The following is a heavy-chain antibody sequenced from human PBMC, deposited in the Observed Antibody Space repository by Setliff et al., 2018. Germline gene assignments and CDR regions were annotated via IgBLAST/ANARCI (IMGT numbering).Heavy chain of an antibody. D-gene: IGHD2-2*01. Sequence: ASVKVSCKTSGYSFTKYFLHWVRQAPGQGLEWMGRVFTATDDTQFRTEFQGRVSVTRDTSMSTTYMELRSLRSDDTAVYYCVRAPPTVVIPPGRAFFDPWGQGTLVTVSS. V-gene: IGHV1-2*06. J-gene: IGHJ5*02. CDR1: GYSFTKYF. CDR2: VFTATDDT. CDR3: VRAPPTVVIPPGRAFFDP.